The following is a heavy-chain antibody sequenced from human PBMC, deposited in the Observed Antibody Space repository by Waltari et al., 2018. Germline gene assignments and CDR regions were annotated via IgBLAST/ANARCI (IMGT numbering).Heavy chain of an antibody. D-gene: IGHD3-16*01. J-gene: IGHJ4*02. V-gene: IGHV4-39*07. CDR1: GASVANDHYF. CDR2: MYYTGTT. Sequence: QLQLQESGPGLVKPSETLSLTCTVPGASVANDHYFWGWIRQTPGKGLEWIVTMYYTGTTYYNPYLQNRVSISLDTSKTQFSLKLNSVTAADTAVYYCASPTPTGGSSFDFWGPGTLVTVSS. CDR3: ASPTPTGGSSFDF.